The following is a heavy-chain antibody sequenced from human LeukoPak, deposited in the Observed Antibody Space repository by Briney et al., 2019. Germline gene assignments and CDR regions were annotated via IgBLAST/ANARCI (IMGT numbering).Heavy chain of an antibody. J-gene: IGHJ4*02. Sequence: SETLSLTCTVSGGSISSSSYYWGWIRQPPGKWLEWIGSIYYSGSTYYNPSLKRRVTISVDTSKSQFSLKLSSVTAADTAVYYCARGPKRIAARPARDFDYWGQGTLVTVSS. CDR1: GGSISSSSYY. V-gene: IGHV4-39*07. D-gene: IGHD6-6*01. CDR3: ARGPKRIAARPARDFDY. CDR2: IYYSGST.